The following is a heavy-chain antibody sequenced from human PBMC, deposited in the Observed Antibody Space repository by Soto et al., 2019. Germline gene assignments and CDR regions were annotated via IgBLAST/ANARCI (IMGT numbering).Heavy chain of an antibody. CDR1: RGSISSSSNY. D-gene: IGHD3-22*01. CDR2: IYYSGST. V-gene: IGHV4-39*01. CDR3: ARQGYDSSGWDAFDI. Sequence: QLQLQESGPGLVKPSETLSLTCTASRGSISSSSNYWGWIRQPPGKGLEWIGNIYYSGSTYYNPSLKSRVTISVDTSKNQFSLKLSSVTAADTAVYYCARQGYDSSGWDAFDIWGQGTMVTVSS. J-gene: IGHJ3*02.